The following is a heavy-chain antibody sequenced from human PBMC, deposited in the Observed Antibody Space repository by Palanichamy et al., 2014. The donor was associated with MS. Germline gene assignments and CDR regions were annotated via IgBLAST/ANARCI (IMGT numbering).Heavy chain of an antibody. CDR1: GFTFSSYS. D-gene: IGHD5-12*01. Sequence: EVQLVESGGGLVKPGGSLRLSCAASGFTFSSYSMNWVRQAPGRGLEWVSSIGSRGSYIYYADSVKGRFTISRDNAKNSLYLQMNSLRAGDTAVYYCARVNPVGYSGYDDYWGQGTVVSVSS. CDR2: IGSRGSYI. J-gene: IGHJ4*02. V-gene: IGHV3-21*01. CDR3: ARVNPVGYSGYDDY.